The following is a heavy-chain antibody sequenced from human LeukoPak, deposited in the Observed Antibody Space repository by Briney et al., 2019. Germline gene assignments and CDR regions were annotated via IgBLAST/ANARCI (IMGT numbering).Heavy chain of an antibody. CDR1: GFTFSSYW. CDR3: AKDSYSKGDF. Sequence: GGSLRLSCAASGFTFSSYWMSWVRQAPGKGLEWVANIKNDGAVKNYVDSVKGRFTISRDNAKNSLYLQMNSLRAEDTAVYYCAKDSYSKGDFWGQGVLVTVSS. J-gene: IGHJ4*02. V-gene: IGHV3-7*01. CDR2: IKNDGAVK. D-gene: IGHD6-13*01.